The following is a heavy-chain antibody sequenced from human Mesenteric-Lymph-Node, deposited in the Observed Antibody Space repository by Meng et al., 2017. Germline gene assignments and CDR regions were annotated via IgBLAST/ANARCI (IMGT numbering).Heavy chain of an antibody. V-gene: IGHV1-3*01. CDR1: RYTFTSHV. Sequence: QVPLVQHGAEVKKPGASVKVSCKTSRYTFTSHVMHWVRQAPGQRLEWMGWINAGSGSTKYSQKFQGRVTITRDTSASTAYMELSSLRSEDTAVYYCARSLGHFDYWGQGTLVTVSS. CDR3: ARSLGHFDY. D-gene: IGHD7-27*01. J-gene: IGHJ4*02. CDR2: INAGSGST.